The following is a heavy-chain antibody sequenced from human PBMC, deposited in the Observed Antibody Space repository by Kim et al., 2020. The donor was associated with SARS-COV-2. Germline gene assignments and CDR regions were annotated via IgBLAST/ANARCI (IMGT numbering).Heavy chain of an antibody. D-gene: IGHD1-26*01. CDR2: ISSSSSYI. CDR3: AREGREWELPEENAFDI. Sequence: GGSLRLSCAASGFTFSSYSMNWVRQAPGKGLEWVSSISSSSSYIYYADSVKGRFTISRDNAKNSLYLQMNSLRAEDTAVYYCAREGREWELPEENAFDIWGQGTMVTVSS. CDR1: GFTFSSYS. J-gene: IGHJ3*02. V-gene: IGHV3-21*01.